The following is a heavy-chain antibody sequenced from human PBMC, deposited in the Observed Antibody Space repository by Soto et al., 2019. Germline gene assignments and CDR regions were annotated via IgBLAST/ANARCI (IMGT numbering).Heavy chain of an antibody. CDR1: GGSISSSSYY. CDR3: ARQVRWAAASLYGMDV. D-gene: IGHD6-13*01. Sequence: SETLSLTCTVSGGSISSSSYYWGWIRQPPGKGLEWIGSIFYSGSTYYNPSLKSRVTISVDTSKNQFSLKLSSVTAADTAVYYCARQVRWAAASLYGMDVWGQGTTVTVSS. V-gene: IGHV4-39*01. CDR2: IFYSGST. J-gene: IGHJ6*02.